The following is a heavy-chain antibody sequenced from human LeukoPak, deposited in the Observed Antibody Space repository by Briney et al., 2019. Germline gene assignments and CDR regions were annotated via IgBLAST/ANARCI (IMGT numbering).Heavy chain of an antibody. CDR3: ARDLVVIAVSGPFDI. D-gene: IGHD2-21*01. CDR2: ISYDGSNK. J-gene: IGHJ3*02. Sequence: GSLRLSCAASGFTFSSYAMHWVRQAPGKGLEWVAVISYDGSNKYYADSVKGRFAISRDNPKNTLYLQMNSLRAEDTAVYYCARDLVVIAVSGPFDIWGQGTMVTVSS. V-gene: IGHV3-30*09. CDR1: GFTFSSYA.